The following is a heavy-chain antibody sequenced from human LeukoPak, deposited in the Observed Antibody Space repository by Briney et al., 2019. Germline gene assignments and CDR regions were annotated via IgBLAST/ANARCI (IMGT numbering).Heavy chain of an antibody. J-gene: IGHJ4*02. Sequence: ASVKVSCKASGYTFLTYGISWVRQAPGQGLEWMGWISSYNGNTNYAQNLQGRVTMTTDTSTSTAYMELRSLTSDDTAVYYCARDPRILSNSLPVGNDYWDQGTLVTVSS. V-gene: IGHV1-18*01. CDR1: GYTFLTYG. CDR3: ARDPRILSNSLPVGNDY. CDR2: ISSYNGNT. D-gene: IGHD2/OR15-2a*01.